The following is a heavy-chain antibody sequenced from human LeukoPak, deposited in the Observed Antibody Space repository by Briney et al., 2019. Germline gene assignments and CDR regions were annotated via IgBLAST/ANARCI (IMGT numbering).Heavy chain of an antibody. V-gene: IGHV1-18*01. Sequence: ASVTVSCKASGHTFTSYGISWVRQAPGQGLEWMGWISAYNGNTNYAQKLQGRVTMTTDTSTSTAYMELRSLRSDDTAVYYCARDRGTFYYDSGGYFFDYGGQGTLVTVSS. J-gene: IGHJ4*02. D-gene: IGHD3-22*01. CDR2: ISAYNGNT. CDR3: ARDRGTFYYDSGGYFFDY. CDR1: GHTFTSYG.